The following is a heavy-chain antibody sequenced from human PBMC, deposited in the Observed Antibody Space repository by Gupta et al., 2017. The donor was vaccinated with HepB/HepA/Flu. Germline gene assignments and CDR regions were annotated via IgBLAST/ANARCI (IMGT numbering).Heavy chain of an antibody. V-gene: IGHV3-48*03. CDR3: ASIVVVPAAIHYGMDV. D-gene: IGHD2-2*01. CDR2: ISSSGSTI. Sequence: EVQLVESGGGLVQPGGSLRLSCAASGFTFSSYEMNWVRQAPGKGLEWVSYISSSGSTIYYADSVKGRFTISRDNAKNSLYLQMNSLRAEDTAVYYCASIVVVPAAIHYGMDVWGQGTTVTVSS. CDR1: GFTFSSYE. J-gene: IGHJ6*02.